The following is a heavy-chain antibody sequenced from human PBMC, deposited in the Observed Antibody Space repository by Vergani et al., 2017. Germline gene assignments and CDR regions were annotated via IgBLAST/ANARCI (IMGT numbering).Heavy chain of an antibody. J-gene: IGHJ4*02. CDR3: AKDGXTMVRGAPAYYFDY. CDR1: GFTFSSYG. V-gene: IGHV3-30*02. CDR2: IRYDGSNK. D-gene: IGHD3-10*01. Sequence: VQLVESGGGLVKPGGSLRLSCAASGFTFSSYGMHWVRQAPGKGLEWVAFIRYDGSNKYYADSVKGRFTISRDNSKNTLYLQMNSLRAEDTAVYYCAKDGXTMVRGAPAYYFDYWGQGTLVTVSS.